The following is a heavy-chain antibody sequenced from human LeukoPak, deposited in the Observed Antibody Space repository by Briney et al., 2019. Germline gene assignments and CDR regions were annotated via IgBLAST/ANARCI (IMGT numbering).Heavy chain of an antibody. Sequence: ASVKVSCKASGYTFTGYYMHWVRQAPGQGLEWMGWINPNSGGTNYAQKFQGRVTMTRDTSISTAYMELSRLRSDDTAVYYCARGERWLQSAALNYYYYYMDVWGKGTTVTVSS. CDR3: ARGERWLQSAALNYYYYYMDV. V-gene: IGHV1-2*02. CDR2: INPNSGGT. CDR1: GYTFTGYY. J-gene: IGHJ6*03. D-gene: IGHD5-24*01.